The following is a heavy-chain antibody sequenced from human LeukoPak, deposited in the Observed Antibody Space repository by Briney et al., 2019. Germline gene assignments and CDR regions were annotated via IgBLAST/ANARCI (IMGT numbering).Heavy chain of an antibody. CDR1: GGSISSYY. Sequence: ETLSLTCTVSGGSISSYYWSWIRQPAGKGLEWVANIKQDGSEKYYVDSVKGRFTISRDNAKNSLYLQMNSLRAEDTAVYYCARGPYDYVWGSYRLEYFQHWGQGTLVTVSS. J-gene: IGHJ1*01. V-gene: IGHV3-7*01. D-gene: IGHD3-16*02. CDR2: IKQDGSEK. CDR3: ARGPYDYVWGSYRLEYFQH.